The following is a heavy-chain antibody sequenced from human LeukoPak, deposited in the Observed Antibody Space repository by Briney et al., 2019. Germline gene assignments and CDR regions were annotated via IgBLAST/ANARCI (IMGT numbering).Heavy chain of an antibody. D-gene: IGHD3-10*01. V-gene: IGHV4-31*03. CDR1: GDPISSGAYY. CDR2: ISHIGTT. Sequence: KPSETLSLTCTVSGDPISSGAYYWTWVRQYPGTGLEWIGYISHIGTTYNNPSLKSRVSISVDTSRNQLSLRLTSVTAADTAVYYCARGVQGWFAPWGQGTLVTVSS. CDR3: ARGVQGWFAP. J-gene: IGHJ5*02.